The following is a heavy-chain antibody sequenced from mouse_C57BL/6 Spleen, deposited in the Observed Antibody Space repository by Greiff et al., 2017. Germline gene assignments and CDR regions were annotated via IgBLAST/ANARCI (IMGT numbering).Heavy chain of an antibody. D-gene: IGHD2-10*01. J-gene: IGHJ3*01. CDR1: GYAFSSSW. V-gene: IGHV1-82*01. CDR2: IYPGDGDP. Sequence: VQLQQSGPELVKPGASVKISCKASGYAFSSSWMNWVKQRPGKGLEWIGRIYPGDGDPNYNGQFKGKATLPATKSSRTAYMHLSSPTSDDSAVYFCTAYPRFAYWGQGTLVTVSA. CDR3: TAYPRFAY.